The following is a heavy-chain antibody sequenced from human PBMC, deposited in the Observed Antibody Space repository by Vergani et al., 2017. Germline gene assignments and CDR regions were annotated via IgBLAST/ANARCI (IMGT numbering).Heavy chain of an antibody. CDR3: AKDEEDLVGATYYFDY. J-gene: IGHJ4*02. V-gene: IGHV3-23*01. D-gene: IGHD1-26*01. CDR1: GFTFSSYA. CDR2: ISGSGCST. Sequence: EVQLLESGGGLVQPGGSLRLSCAASGFTFSSYAMSWVRQAPGKGLEWVSAISGSGCSTYYADSVKGRFTISRDNSKNTLYLQMNSLRAEDTAVYYCAKDEEDLVGATYYFDYWGQGTLVTVSS.